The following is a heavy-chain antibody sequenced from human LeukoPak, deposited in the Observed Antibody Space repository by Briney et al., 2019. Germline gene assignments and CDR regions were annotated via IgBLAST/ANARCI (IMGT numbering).Heavy chain of an antibody. V-gene: IGHV3-53*01. D-gene: IGHD6-19*01. J-gene: IGHJ4*02. CDR1: GFTFSNNY. CDR3: ARVLSDSSGWYHFDY. Sequence: GRSLRLSCAASGFTFSNNYMSWVRQAPGKGLEWVSVIYSGGGTYYADSVRGRFTISRDNSKNTLSLQMNSLRAEDTAVYYCARVLSDSSGWYHFDYWGQGTLVTVSS. CDR2: IYSGGGT.